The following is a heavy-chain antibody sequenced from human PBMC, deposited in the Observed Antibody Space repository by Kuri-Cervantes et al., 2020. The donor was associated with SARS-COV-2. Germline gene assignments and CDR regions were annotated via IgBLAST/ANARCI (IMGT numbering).Heavy chain of an antibody. CDR1: GASISSGNCY. CDR2: IHTSGST. CDR3: ARLLGFADS. V-gene: IGHV4-61*09. D-gene: IGHD3-16*01. J-gene: IGHJ4*02. Sequence: SCTVSGASISSGNCYWSWIRQPAGKGLEWIGYIHTSGSTNYNPSLMSRVTISLDASKNQFSLKLSSVTAADTAVYHCARLLGFADSWGQGTLVTVSS.